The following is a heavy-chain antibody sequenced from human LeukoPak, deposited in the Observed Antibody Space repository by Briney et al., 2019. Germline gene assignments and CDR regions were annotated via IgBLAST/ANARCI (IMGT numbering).Heavy chain of an antibody. Sequence: GGSLRLSCAASGFTFSSYAMSWVRQAPGKGLEWVSAISGSGGSTYYADSVKGRFTISRDNSKNTLYLQMDSLRAEDTAVYYCAKGAGYSSSLGWFDPWGQGTLVTVSS. D-gene: IGHD6-13*01. CDR3: AKGAGYSSSLGWFDP. J-gene: IGHJ5*02. V-gene: IGHV3-23*01. CDR2: ISGSGGST. CDR1: GFTFSSYA.